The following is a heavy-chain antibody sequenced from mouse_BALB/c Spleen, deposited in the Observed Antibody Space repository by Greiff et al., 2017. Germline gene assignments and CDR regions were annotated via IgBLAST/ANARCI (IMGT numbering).Heavy chain of an antibody. J-gene: IGHJ4*01. D-gene: IGHD2-1*01. V-gene: IGHV5-17*02. CDR2: ISSGSITI. Sequence: EVHLVESGGGLVQPGGSRKLSCAASGFTFSSFGMHWVRQAPEKGLEWVAYISSGSITIYYADTVKGRFTISRDNPKNTLFLQMTSLRSEDTVMYYCARSLYGNYAMDYWGQGTSVTVSS. CDR1: GFTFSSFG. CDR3: ARSLYGNYAMDY.